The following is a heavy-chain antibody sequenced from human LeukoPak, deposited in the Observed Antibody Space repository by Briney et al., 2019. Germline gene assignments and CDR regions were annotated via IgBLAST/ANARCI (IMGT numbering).Heavy chain of an antibody. CDR3: ARVDTSSWSRCDY. D-gene: IGHD6-13*01. CDR2: MNPNSGNT. Sequence: ASVKVSCKASGYTFTNYDINWVRQATGQGLEWMGWMNPNSGNTGYARNFQDRVTMTRHTSISTAYLELSSLRSEDTAVYYCARVDTSSWSRCDYWGQGTLVTVSS. V-gene: IGHV1-8*01. J-gene: IGHJ4*02. CDR1: GYTFTNYD.